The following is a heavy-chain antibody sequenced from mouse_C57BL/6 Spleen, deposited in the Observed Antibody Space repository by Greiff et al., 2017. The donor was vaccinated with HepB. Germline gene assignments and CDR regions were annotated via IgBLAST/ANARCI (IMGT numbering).Heavy chain of an antibody. D-gene: IGHD2-3*01. V-gene: IGHV5-9*01. CDR1: GFTFSSYT. J-gene: IGHJ3*01. CDR2: ISGGGGNT. Sequence: EVMLVESGGGLVKPGGSLKLSCAASGFTFSSYTMSWVRQTPEKRLEWVATISGGGGNTYYPDSVKGRFTISRDNAKNTLYLQMSSLRSEDTALYYCARQDGYPFAYWGQWTLVTVSA. CDR3: ARQDGYPFAY.